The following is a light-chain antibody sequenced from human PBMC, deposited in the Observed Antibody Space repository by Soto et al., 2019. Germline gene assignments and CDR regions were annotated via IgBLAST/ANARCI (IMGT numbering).Light chain of an antibody. CDR2: GAS. V-gene: IGKV3-20*01. CDR1: QSVSSSY. J-gene: IGKJ2*01. Sequence: EIVLTQSPGTLSLSPGERATLSCRASQSVSSSYLAWYQQKPGQAPRLLIYGASSRATGIPDRFSGSGSGTDSTLTISRLEPEDFAVYYCEQYGSSHPYTFGQGTKLEIK. CDR3: EQYGSSHPYT.